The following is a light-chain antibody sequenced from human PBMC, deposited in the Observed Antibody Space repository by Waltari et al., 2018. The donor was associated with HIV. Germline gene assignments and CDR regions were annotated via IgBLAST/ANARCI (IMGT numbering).Light chain of an antibody. V-gene: IGLV2-14*01. CDR3: SSYTDSSTLVV. Sequence: QSALTQPASVSGSPGQSITISCTGTSSDIGGYNYVSWYQQHPGKAPKLMIYEVSYRPSGISNRFSGSKSGNTASLTISGLQADDEADYYCSSYTDSSTLVVFGGGTKLIVL. CDR2: EVS. J-gene: IGLJ2*01. CDR1: SSDIGGYNY.